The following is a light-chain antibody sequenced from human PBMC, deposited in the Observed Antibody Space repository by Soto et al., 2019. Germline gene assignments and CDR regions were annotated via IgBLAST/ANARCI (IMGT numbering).Light chain of an antibody. J-gene: IGLJ1*01. V-gene: IGLV2-14*03. CDR3: CSLTTSHTYV. Sequence: QSALTQPASVSGSPGQSITISCTGTSSDLGGYNYVSWYQQHPGKAPKLMIYHVTYRPSGVSNRYSGSKSGNSASLTISGLQADDEADYYCCSLTTSHTYVFGSGTKLTVL. CDR2: HVT. CDR1: SSDLGGYNY.